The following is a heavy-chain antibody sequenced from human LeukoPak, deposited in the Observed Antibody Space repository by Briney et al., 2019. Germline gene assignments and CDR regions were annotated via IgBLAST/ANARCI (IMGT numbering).Heavy chain of an antibody. CDR1: GFTFSSYA. CDR2: ISYDGSNK. J-gene: IGHJ6*02. CDR3: AREKRGDYYYGMDV. V-gene: IGHV3-30-3*01. Sequence: PGRSLRLSCAASGFTFSSYAMHWVRQAPGKGLEWVAVISYDGSNKYYADSVKGRFTISRDNSKNTLYLQMNSLRAEDTAVYYCAREKRGDYYYGMDVWGQGTTVTVSS.